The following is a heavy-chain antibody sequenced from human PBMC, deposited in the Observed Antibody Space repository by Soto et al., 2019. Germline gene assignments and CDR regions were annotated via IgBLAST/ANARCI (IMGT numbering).Heavy chain of an antibody. Sequence: QVQLQQWGAGLLKPSETLSLTCAVYGGSFSGYYWSWIRQPPGKGLEWIGEINHSGSTNYNPSLKSRVTISVDTSKHQSSLKLSSVTAADTAVYYCARGEYCSGGSCYNNWFDPWGQGTLVTVSS. J-gene: IGHJ5*02. V-gene: IGHV4-34*01. D-gene: IGHD2-15*01. CDR2: INHSGST. CDR3: ARGEYCSGGSCYNNWFDP. CDR1: GGSFSGYY.